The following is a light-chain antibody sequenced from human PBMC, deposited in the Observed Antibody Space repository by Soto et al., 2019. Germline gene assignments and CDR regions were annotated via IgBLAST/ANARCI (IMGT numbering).Light chain of an antibody. CDR1: QSVNIY. CDR3: QQYDDWPLT. Sequence: EIVMTQSPATLSVSAGERATLSCRASQSVNIYLAWYQQKPGQAPRLLIFGASSRATGIPARFSGSGSGTEFNLTISSLQSEDFAVYYCQQYDDWPLTFGGGTKVDIK. V-gene: IGKV3D-15*01. CDR2: GAS. J-gene: IGKJ4*01.